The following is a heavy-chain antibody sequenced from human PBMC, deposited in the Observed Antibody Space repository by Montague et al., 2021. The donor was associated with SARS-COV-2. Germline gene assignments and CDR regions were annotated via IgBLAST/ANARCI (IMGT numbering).Heavy chain of an antibody. CDR1: GGSISSSGYY. CDR3: ARQPTRGITIFGVVTDYGMDV. V-gene: IGHV4-39*01. CDR2: IYYSGST. Sequence: SETLSLTCTVSGGSISSSGYYWGWIRQPPRKGLEWIGYIYYSGSTYYNPSLKSRVTIFVETSKNQFSVKLSSVTAADTAVYYCARQPTRGITIFGVVTDYGMDVWGQGTTVTVSS. D-gene: IGHD3-3*01. J-gene: IGHJ6*02.